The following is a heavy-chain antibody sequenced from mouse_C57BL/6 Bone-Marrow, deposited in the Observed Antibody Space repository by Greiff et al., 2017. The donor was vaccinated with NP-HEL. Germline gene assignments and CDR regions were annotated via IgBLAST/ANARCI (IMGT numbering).Heavy chain of an antibody. D-gene: IGHD1-1*01. Sequence: EVQLVDSGGGLVKPGGSLKLSCAASGFTFSDYGMHWVRQAPEKGLEWVAYISSGSSTIYYADTVKGRFTISRDNAKNTLFLQMTSLRSEDTAMYYCARGHYGPYYFDYWGQGTTLTVSS. CDR3: ARGHYGPYYFDY. CDR2: ISSGSSTI. CDR1: GFTFSDYG. J-gene: IGHJ2*01. V-gene: IGHV5-17*01.